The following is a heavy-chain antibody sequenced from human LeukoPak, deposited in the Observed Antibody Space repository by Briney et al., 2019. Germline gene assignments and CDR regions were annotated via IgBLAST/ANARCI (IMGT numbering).Heavy chain of an antibody. V-gene: IGHV1-2*02. CDR1: GYTFTGYY. J-gene: IGHJ6*03. CDR2: INPNSGGT. Sequence: ASVKVSCKASGYTFTGYYMHWVRQAPGQGLEWMGWINPNSGGTNYAQKFQGRVTMTRDTSISTAYMELSRLRSDDTAVYYCARDFKYQLLSHYYYYMDVWGKGTTVTVSS. CDR3: ARDFKYQLLSHYYYYMDV. D-gene: IGHD2-2*01.